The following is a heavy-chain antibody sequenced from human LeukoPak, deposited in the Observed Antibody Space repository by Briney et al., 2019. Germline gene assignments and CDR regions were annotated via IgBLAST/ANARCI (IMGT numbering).Heavy chain of an antibody. CDR3: ARDRGGGDYVWGSYLG. J-gene: IGHJ4*02. V-gene: IGHV3-21*01. CDR1: GFTFSSYS. Sequence: GGSLRLSCAASGFTFSSYSMNWVRQAPGKGLEWVSSISSSSSYIYYADSVKGRFTISRDNAKNSLYLQMNSLRAEDTAVYYCARDRGGGDYVWGSYLGWGQGTLVTVSS. D-gene: IGHD3-16*02. CDR2: ISSSSSYI.